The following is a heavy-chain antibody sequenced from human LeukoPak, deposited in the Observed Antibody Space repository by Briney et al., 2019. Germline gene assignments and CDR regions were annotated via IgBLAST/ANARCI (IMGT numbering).Heavy chain of an antibody. CDR3: TRESVF. CDR1: GFAFSTYW. Sequence: GGSLRLSCAASGFAFSTYWMDWVRQAPGKGLEWVGNINQDGSVKHYVDSVRGRFTISRDNARNSVYLQMSALRVEDTAVYYCTRESVFWGQGSLVTASS. J-gene: IGHJ4*02. CDR2: INQDGSVK. V-gene: IGHV3-7*01.